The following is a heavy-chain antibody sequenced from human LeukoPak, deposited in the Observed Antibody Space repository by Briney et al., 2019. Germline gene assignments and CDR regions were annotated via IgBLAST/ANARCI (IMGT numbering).Heavy chain of an antibody. CDR1: GFTFRSSG. J-gene: IGHJ4*02. CDR2: IRYDGSNK. D-gene: IGHD2-2*01. CDR3: VSCGTTTCIIRFDH. V-gene: IGHV3-30*02. Sequence: GGSLRLSCAASGFTFRSSGMHWVRQAPGKGLEWVAFIRYDGSNKYYADSVKGRFTISRDNSKNTLYLQMNSLRAEDTAVYYCVSCGTTTCIIRFDHWGQGTLVTVSS.